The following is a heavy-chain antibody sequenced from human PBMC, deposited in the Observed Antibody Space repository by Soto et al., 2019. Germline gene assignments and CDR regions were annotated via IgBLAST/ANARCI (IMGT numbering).Heavy chain of an antibody. J-gene: IGHJ4*02. CDR3: ASSLRYFDWLYDY. CDR2: IYYSGST. D-gene: IGHD3-9*01. V-gene: IGHV4-30-4*01. Sequence: SETLSLTCTVSGGSISSGDYYWSWIRQPPGKGLEWIGYIYYSGSTYYNPSLKSRVTTSVDTSKNQFSLKLSSVTAADTAVYYCASSLRYFDWLYDYWGQGTLVTVSS. CDR1: GGSISSGDYY.